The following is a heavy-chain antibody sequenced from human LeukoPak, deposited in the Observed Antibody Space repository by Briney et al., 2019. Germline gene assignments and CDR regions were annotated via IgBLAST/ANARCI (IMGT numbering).Heavy chain of an antibody. J-gene: IGHJ4*02. CDR1: GGTFSSYA. Sequence: SVKVSCKASGGTFSSYAISWVRQAPGQGLEWMGRIIPILGIANYAQKFQGRVTITADKSTSTAYMELSSLRSGDTAVYYCARVVDGYNEYYFDYWGQGTLVTVSS. CDR3: ARVVDGYNEYYFDY. CDR2: IIPILGIA. V-gene: IGHV1-69*04. D-gene: IGHD5-24*01.